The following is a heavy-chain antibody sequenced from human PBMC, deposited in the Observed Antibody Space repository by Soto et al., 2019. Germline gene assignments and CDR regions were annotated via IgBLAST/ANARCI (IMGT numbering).Heavy chain of an antibody. CDR2: IIPIFGTA. CDR3: ASPMNNYYYSGMDV. V-gene: IGHV1-69*12. J-gene: IGHJ6*02. Sequence: QVQLVQSGAEVKKPGSSVKVSCKASGGTFSSYAISWVRQAPGQGLEWMGGIIPIFGTADYAQKFQGRVTITADESTSTDYMELSSLRSEDTAVYYCASPMNNYYYSGMDVWGQGTTVTVSS. CDR1: GGTFSSYA.